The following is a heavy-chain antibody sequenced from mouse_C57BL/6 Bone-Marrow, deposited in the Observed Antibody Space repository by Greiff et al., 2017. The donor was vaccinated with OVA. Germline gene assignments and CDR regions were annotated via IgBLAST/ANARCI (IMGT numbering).Heavy chain of an antibody. J-gene: IGHJ4*01. V-gene: IGHV1-5*01. CDR2: IYPGNSDT. CDR1: GYTFTSYW. CDR3: TRPLDSSGYPRAMDY. D-gene: IGHD3-2*02. Sequence: VHVKQSGTVLARPGASVKMSCKTSGYTFTSYWMHWVKQRPGQGLEWIGAIYPGNSDTSYNQKFKGKAKLTAVTSASTAYMELSSLTNEDSAVYYCTRPLDSSGYPRAMDYWGQGTSVTVSS.